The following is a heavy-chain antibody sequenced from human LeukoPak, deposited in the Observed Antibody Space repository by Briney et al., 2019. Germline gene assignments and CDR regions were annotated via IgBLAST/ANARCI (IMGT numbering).Heavy chain of an antibody. J-gene: IGHJ5*02. Sequence: QPGGSLRLSCAVSGFTFHNYAMNWVRQAPGKGLEWVSGISGSGGTPYYADSVKGRFTISRDNSKNTLYLQMNSLRAEDTAVYYCAKDTHRVVPNWFDPWGQGTLVTVSS. CDR3: AKDTHRVVPNWFDP. CDR1: GFTFHNYA. D-gene: IGHD3-3*01. CDR2: ISGSGGTP. V-gene: IGHV3-23*01.